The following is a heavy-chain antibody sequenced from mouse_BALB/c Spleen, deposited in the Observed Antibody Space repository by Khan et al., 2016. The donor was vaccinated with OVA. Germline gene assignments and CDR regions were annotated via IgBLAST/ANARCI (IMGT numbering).Heavy chain of an antibody. Sequence: EVQLVESGGDLVKPGGSLKLSCAVSGFTFSTYGMSWVRQTPDRRLEWVATISSGGSYTYYVDSVKGRFTISRDNAKNTLYLQMSSLKYEDTAIYYCTRLAYYYKSEGFAYWGQGTLVTVSA. J-gene: IGHJ3*01. CDR2: ISSGGSYT. CDR1: GFTFSTYG. CDR3: TRLAYYYKSEGFAY. D-gene: IGHD1-1*01. V-gene: IGHV5-6*01.